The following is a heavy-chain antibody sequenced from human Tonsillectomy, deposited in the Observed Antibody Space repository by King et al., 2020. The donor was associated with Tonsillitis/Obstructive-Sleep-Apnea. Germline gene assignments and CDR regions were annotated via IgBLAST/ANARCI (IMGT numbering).Heavy chain of an antibody. Sequence: VQLVESGGGVVQPGRSLRLSCAASRFTFSSYAMHWVRQAPGKGLERVAVRSYDGSNKYYADSVKGRLTIPRDNSKNTLYVQMNSLRAEDTAVYYCAGDGGLRFMEWSIYARDHDAFDIWGQGTMVTVSS. D-gene: IGHD3-3*01. J-gene: IGHJ3*02. V-gene: IGHV3-30*01. CDR2: RSYDGSNK. CDR3: AGDGGLRFMEWSIYARDHDAFDI. CDR1: RFTFSSYA.